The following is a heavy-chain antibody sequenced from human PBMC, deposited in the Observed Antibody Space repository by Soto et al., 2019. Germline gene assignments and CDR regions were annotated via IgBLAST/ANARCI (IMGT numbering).Heavy chain of an antibody. J-gene: IGHJ6*02. D-gene: IGHD3-22*01. CDR2: IIPISETT. CDR1: GGTFSSLD. V-gene: IGHV1-69*06. Sequence: AVKVSCKASGGTFSSLDINWVRQAPGQGLEWMGGIIPISETTNYAQIFQGRVSIVADISTSTAYMELSRLRSEDTAVYYCARALLSHSYDSGGYDSYFHAMDVWGQGTPVTVSS. CDR3: ARALLSHSYDSGGYDSYFHAMDV.